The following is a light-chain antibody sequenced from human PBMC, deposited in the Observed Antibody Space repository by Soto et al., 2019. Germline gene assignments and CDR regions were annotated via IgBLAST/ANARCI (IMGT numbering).Light chain of an antibody. V-gene: IGLV4-69*01. CDR3: QTRGTGILV. J-gene: IGLJ2*01. CDR1: SRHSSYA. Sequence: QPVLTQSPSASASLGASVKLTCTLSSRHSSYAIAWHQQQPEKGPRYLMKLNSDGRHTKGDGIPDRFSGSSSGTERYLTISSLQSEDEADYYCQTRGTGILVFGGGTKLTVL. CDR2: LNSDGRH.